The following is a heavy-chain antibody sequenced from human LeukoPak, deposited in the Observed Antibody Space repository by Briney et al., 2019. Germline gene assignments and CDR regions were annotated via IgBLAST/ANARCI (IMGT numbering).Heavy chain of an antibody. D-gene: IGHD3-10*01. CDR3: ARDQSELCFGGRFAFDI. CDR2: IIPIFGTA. Sequence: ASVKVSCKASGGTFSSYAISWVRQAPGQGLEWMGGIIPIFGTANYAQKFQGRVTITADESTSTAYMELSSLRSDDTAEYYCARDQSELCFGGRFAFDIWGKGTMVTVSS. CDR1: GGTFSSYA. J-gene: IGHJ3*02. V-gene: IGHV1-69*13.